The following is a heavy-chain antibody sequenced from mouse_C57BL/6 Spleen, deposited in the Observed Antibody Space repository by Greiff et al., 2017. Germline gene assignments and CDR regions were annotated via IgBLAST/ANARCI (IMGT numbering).Heavy chain of an antibody. CDR2: ISDGGSYT. J-gene: IGHJ3*01. CDR1: GFTFSSYA. D-gene: IGHD3-2*02. V-gene: IGHV5-4*01. CDR3: ARDEGSGYVFAY. Sequence: EVKLMESGGGLVKPGGSLKLSCAASGFTFSSYALSWVRQTPEKRLEWVATISDGGSYTYYPDNVKGRFTIARDTAKNNLYLQMSHLKSDDTAMYYCARDEGSGYVFAYWGQGTLVTVSA.